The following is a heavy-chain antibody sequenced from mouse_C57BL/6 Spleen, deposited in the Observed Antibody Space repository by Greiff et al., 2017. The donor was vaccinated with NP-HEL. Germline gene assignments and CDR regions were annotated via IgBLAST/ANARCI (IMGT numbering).Heavy chain of an antibody. V-gene: IGHV1-80*01. J-gene: IGHJ3*01. D-gene: IGHD2-4*01. CDR1: GYAFSSYW. CDR3: ARETYYDYDVAY. CDR2: IYPGDGDT. Sequence: VQLVESGAELVKPGASVKISCKASGYAFSSYWMNWVKQRPGKGLEWIGQIYPGDGDTNYNGKFKGKATLTADKSSSTAYMQLSSLTSEDSAVYFCARETYYDYDVAYWGQGTLVTVSA.